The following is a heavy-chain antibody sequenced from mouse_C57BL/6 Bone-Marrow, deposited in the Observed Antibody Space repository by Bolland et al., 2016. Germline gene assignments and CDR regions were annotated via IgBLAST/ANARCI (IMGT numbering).Heavy chain of an antibody. Sequence: TNYNGKFKGKATLTADKSSSTAYMQLSSLTSEDSAVYFCARQGYYPRGYFDVWGQGT. D-gene: IGHD1-1*01. CDR2: T. CDR3: ARQGYYPRGYFDV. J-gene: IGHJ1*01. V-gene: IGHV1-82*01.